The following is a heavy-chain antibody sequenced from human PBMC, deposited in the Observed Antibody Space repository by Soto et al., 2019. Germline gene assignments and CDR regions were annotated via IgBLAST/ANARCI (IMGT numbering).Heavy chain of an antibody. CDR1: GFTFSSYW. CDR3: AKERVSSGPRSFFDY. CDR2: IKEDGSEK. Sequence: GGSLRLSCAVSGFTFSSYWMSWVRQVPGKGLEWVANIKEDGSEKNYVDSVKGRFTISRDNARNSLYLQMNSLRAEDTAVYYCAKERVSSGPRSFFDYWGQGA. D-gene: IGHD6-19*01. J-gene: IGHJ4*02. V-gene: IGHV3-7*01.